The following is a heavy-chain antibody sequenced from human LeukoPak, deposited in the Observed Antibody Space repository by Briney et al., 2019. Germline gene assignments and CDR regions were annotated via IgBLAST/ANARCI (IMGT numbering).Heavy chain of an antibody. CDR1: GFTFSSYW. J-gene: IGHJ6*03. CDR3: ARYYCSGGSCYSEPYYMDV. D-gene: IGHD2-15*01. Sequence: GGSLRLSCAASGFTFSSYWMSWVRQAPGKGLEWVSGINWNGGSTGYADSVKGRFTISRDNAKNSLYLQMNSLRAEDTALYYCARYYCSGGSCYSEPYYMDVWGKGTTVTVSS. CDR2: INWNGGST. V-gene: IGHV3-20*04.